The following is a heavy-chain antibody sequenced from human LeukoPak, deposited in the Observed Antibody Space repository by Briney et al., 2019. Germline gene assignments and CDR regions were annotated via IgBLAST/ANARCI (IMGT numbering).Heavy chain of an antibody. V-gene: IGHV4-30-2*01. J-gene: IGHJ4*02. D-gene: IGHD4-17*01. Sequence: SETLSLTCAVSGGSISSGGYSWSWIRQPPGKGLEWIGYIYHSGSTYYNPSLKSRVTISVDRSKSQFSLKLSSVTAADTAVYYCARVRNYGDFPHLDYWGQGTLVTVSS. CDR3: ARVRNYGDFPHLDY. CDR2: IYHSGST. CDR1: GGSISSGGYS.